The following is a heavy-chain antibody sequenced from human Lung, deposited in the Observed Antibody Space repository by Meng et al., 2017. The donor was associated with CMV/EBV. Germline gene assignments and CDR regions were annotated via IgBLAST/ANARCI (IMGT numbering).Heavy chain of an antibody. Sequence: GGSLRLXXAASGFTFRNYAMSWVRQTPGMGLEWVSLIGGNGRNTDYAASVKGRFTISRDNSKSTLYLQMNSLRAEDTAIYYCATYDLLTGPAYWGQGTRVTVAS. CDR2: IGGNGRNT. D-gene: IGHD3-9*01. J-gene: IGHJ4*02. CDR1: GFTFRNYA. CDR3: ATYDLLTGPAY. V-gene: IGHV3-23*01.